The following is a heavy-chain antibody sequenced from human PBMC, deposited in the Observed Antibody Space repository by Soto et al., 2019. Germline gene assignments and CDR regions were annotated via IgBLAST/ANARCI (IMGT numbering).Heavy chain of an antibody. J-gene: IGHJ4*02. CDR3: TKGGTVPFDY. V-gene: IGHV3-30*18. CDR1: GVTFSRYA. D-gene: IGHD3-16*01. CDR2: VFFDGNYK. Sequence: QVQFMQSGGGVVQPGKSLRLSCEASGVTFSRYAMHWVRQAPGERLEWVAVVFFDGNYKNYGDSVKGRFTVSRDNSKNTTYLQMNGLRPEDTGVYYCTKGGTVPFDYWGQGSLVIVSS.